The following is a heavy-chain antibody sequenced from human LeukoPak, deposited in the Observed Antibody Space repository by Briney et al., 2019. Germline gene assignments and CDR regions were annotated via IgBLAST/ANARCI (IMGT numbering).Heavy chain of an antibody. Sequence: ASVTVSCKASGYTFTGYYMHWVRQAPGQGLEWMGWINPNSGGTNYAQKFQGWVTMTRDTSISTAYMELSRLRSDDTAVYYCARMVTMVRGVIITRWFDPWGQGTLVTVSS. CDR3: ARMVTMVRGVIITRWFDP. V-gene: IGHV1-2*04. CDR2: INPNSGGT. CDR1: GYTFTGYY. D-gene: IGHD3-10*01. J-gene: IGHJ5*02.